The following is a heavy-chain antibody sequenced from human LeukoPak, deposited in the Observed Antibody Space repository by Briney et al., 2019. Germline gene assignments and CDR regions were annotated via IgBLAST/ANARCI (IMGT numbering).Heavy chain of an antibody. Sequence: RGESLKISWQGLGYRFIIYWSTGFGQMPGKGLEWMGIIYPGDSNTRYSPSFQGQVTNSADKSISTAYLQWSSLKTSDTAMYYCARQLGATLYYYYWGQGTQVTVSS. J-gene: IGHJ4*02. CDR1: GYRFIIYW. CDR3: ARQLGATLYYYY. V-gene: IGHV5-51*01. D-gene: IGHD1-26*01. CDR2: IYPGDSNT.